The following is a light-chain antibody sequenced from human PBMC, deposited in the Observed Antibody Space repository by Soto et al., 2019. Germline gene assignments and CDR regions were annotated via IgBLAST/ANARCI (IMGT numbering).Light chain of an antibody. V-gene: IGKV3-15*01. CDR2: GAS. J-gene: IGKJ5*01. CDR3: QQYNNWPPN. Sequence: EIVLTQSPATLSVSPGERVTLSCRASQSVNSKVAWYQQKPGQAPRLLIYGASTRATGIPARFSGSGSGTELTITVSSLQSEDIEVYFCQQYNNWPPNFGQGTRLEIK. CDR1: QSVNSK.